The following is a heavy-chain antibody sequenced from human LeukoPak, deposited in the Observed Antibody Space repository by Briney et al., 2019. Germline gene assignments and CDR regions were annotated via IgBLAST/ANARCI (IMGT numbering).Heavy chain of an antibody. CDR3: ARSYGDYVNFDY. CDR2: IYYSGST. V-gene: IGHV4-59*01. J-gene: IGHJ4*02. Sequence: PSETLSLTCTVSGGSISSYYWSWIRQPPGKGLEWIGYIYYSGSTNCNPSLKSRVTMSVDTSKNQFSLRLSSVTAADTAVYYCARSYGDYVNFDYWGRGTLVTVSS. D-gene: IGHD4-17*01. CDR1: GGSISSYY.